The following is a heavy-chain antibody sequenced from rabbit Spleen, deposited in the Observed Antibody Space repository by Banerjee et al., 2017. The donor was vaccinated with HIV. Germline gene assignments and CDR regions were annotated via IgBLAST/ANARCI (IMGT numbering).Heavy chain of an antibody. Sequence: QLEESGGGLVKPGGTLTLTCTVSGFSFSGNWICWVRQAPGKGLEWIGYIYPLFHITYYASWVNGRFTFSSDNAQNTVDLQLNSLTGADTATYFCARDTSSSFSSYGMDLWGPGHPGHRL. CDR3: ARDTSSSFSSYGMDL. CDR2: IYPLFHIT. V-gene: IGHV1S7*01. CDR1: GFSFSGNW. J-gene: IGHJ6*01. D-gene: IGHD1-1*01.